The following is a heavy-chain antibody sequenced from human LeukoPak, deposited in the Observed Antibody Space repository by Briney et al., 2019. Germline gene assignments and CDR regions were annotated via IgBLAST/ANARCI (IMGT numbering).Heavy chain of an antibody. D-gene: IGHD6-19*01. CDR1: GFTFSSYG. CDR3: AKFGVAAGTDYWYFDL. CDR2: VSYDGRYR. Sequence: PGGSLRLSCVASGFTFSSYGMYWVRQAPGKGLERVAVVSYDGRYRYYADFVKGRFTISRDNSKNTLYLQMDSLRAEDTAVYYCAKFGVAAGTDYWYFDLWGRGTLVTVSS. V-gene: IGHV3-30*18. J-gene: IGHJ2*01.